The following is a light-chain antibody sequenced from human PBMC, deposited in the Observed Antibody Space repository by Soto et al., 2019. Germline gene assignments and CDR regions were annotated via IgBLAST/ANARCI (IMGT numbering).Light chain of an antibody. CDR1: SSNIGANYD. Sequence: QSVLTQPPSVSGAPGQRVTISCTGGSSNIGANYDVHWYQQLPGTAPKLLIYGNSNRPSGVPDRFSGSKSGTSASLAITGLQAEDEADYYCQSYDSSLSGVFGTGTKLTVL. J-gene: IGLJ1*01. V-gene: IGLV1-40*01. CDR3: QSYDSSLSGV. CDR2: GNS.